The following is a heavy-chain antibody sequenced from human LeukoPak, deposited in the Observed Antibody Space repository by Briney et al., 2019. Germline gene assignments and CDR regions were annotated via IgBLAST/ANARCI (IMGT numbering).Heavy chain of an antibody. CDR3: AKGNAAYYYYYYYMDV. D-gene: IGHD4-11*01. Sequence: GGSLRLSCAASGFTFSSYGMHWVRQAPGKGLEWVAVISYDGSNKYYADSVKGRFTISRDNSKNTLYLQMNGLRAEDTAVYYCAKGNAAYYYYYYYMDVWGKGTTVTVSS. V-gene: IGHV3-30*18. CDR2: ISYDGSNK. CDR1: GFTFSSYG. J-gene: IGHJ6*03.